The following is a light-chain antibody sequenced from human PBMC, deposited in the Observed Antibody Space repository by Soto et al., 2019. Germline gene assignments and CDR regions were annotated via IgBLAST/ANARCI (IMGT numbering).Light chain of an antibody. CDR3: QQFSSYPLT. V-gene: IGKV3-20*01. CDR2: DAS. J-gene: IGKJ4*01. CDR1: QTVRNNY. Sequence: EFVLTQSPGTLSLSPGERATLSCRASQTVRNNYLACYQQKPGQAPRLLIYDASSRATGIPDRFSGGGSGTDFTLTISRLEPEDFEVYYCQQFSSYPLTFGGGTKVEIK.